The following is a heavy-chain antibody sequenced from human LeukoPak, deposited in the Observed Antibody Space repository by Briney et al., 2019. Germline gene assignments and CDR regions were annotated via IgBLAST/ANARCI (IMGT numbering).Heavy chain of an antibody. V-gene: IGHV3-23*01. CDR3: AKDLEYYDSSGYYPY. J-gene: IGHJ4*02. CDR1: GFTFSSYA. CDR2: ISGSGGST. D-gene: IGHD3-22*01. Sequence: GGSLRLSCAASGFTFSSYAMSWVRRAPGKGLEWVSAISGSGGSTYYADSVKGRFTISRDNSKNTLYLQMNSLRAEDTAVYYCAKDLEYYDSSGYYPYWGQGTLVTVSS.